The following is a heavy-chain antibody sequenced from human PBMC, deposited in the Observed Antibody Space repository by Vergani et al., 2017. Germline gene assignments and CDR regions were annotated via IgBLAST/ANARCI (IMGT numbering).Heavy chain of an antibody. CDR1: GGSISSGSYY. CDR3: AREEWFGEYDAFDI. CDR2: IYTSGST. Sequence: QVQLQESGPGLVKPSQTLSLTCTVSGGSISSGSYYWSLIRQPAGKGLEWIGRIYTSGSTNYNPSLKSRVTMSVDTSKNQFSLQLSSVTAADTAVYYCAREEWFGEYDAFDIWGQGTVVTVSS. V-gene: IGHV4-61*02. J-gene: IGHJ3*02. D-gene: IGHD3-10*01.